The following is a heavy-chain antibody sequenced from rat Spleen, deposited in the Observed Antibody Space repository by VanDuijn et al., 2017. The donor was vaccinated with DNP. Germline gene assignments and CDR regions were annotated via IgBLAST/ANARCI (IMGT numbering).Heavy chain of an antibody. CDR1: GFTFSSFP. Sequence: EVHLVESGGGLVQPGRSMKLSCAASGFTFSSFPMAWVRQAPTKGLEWVATISTSGGSTYYRDSVKGRFTISRDNAKSTLYLQMNSLRSEDTATYYCARVDSGYDFAYWGQGVMVTVSS. CDR3: ARVDSGYDFAY. J-gene: IGHJ2*01. CDR2: ISTSGGST. V-gene: IGHV5-46*01. D-gene: IGHD4-3*01.